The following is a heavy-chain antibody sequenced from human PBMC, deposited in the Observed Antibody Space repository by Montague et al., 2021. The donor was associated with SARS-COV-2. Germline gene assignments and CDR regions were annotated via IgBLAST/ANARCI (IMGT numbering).Heavy chain of an antibody. V-gene: IGHV6-1*01. CDR3: ARHSYRTFDF. J-gene: IGHJ4*02. CDR2: TIYTGSAWYN. D-gene: IGHD3-10*01. Sequence: CAISGDSVSTYRVAWDWIRQAPSRGREWLGMTIYTGSAWYNEYAESVKGRITINPDTPKNQFSLHLTSVTPEDTAVYYCARHSYRTFDFWGQGTLVTVSS. CDR1: GDSVSTYRVA.